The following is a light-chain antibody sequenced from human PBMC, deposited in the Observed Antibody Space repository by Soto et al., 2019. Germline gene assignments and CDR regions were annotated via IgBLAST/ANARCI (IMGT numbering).Light chain of an antibody. CDR3: CSYGGSYTFVV. J-gene: IGLJ2*01. V-gene: IGLV2-11*01. CDR2: DVS. Sequence: QSALTQPRSVSGSPGQSVTISCTGTSSDFGGYDYVSWYQQHPGKAPKLMIYDVSKRPSGVPDRFSGSKSGNTASLTISGLQAEDEADYYCCSYGGSYTFVVFGGGTKVTVL. CDR1: SSDFGGYDY.